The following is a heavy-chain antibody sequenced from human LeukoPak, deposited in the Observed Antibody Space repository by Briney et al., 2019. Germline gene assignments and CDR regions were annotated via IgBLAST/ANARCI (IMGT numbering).Heavy chain of an antibody. J-gene: IGHJ4*02. D-gene: IGHD5-12*01. CDR2: IKQDGSEK. CDR3: ARDNSGYDFKL. CDR1: GFTFSSYW. Sequence: GGSLRLSCAVSGFTFSSYWMSWVRQAPGKGLEWVAIIKQDGSEKYYVDSVKGRFTISRDNAKNSLYLQMNSLRAEDTAVYYCARDNSGYDFKLWGQGTLVTVSS. V-gene: IGHV3-7*01.